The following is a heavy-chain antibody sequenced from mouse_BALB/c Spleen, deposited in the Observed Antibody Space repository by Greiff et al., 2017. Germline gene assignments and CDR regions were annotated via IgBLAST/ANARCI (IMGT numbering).Heavy chain of an antibody. CDR3: ARGLLNAMDY. Sequence: EVMLVESGGGLVKPGGSLKLSCAASGFAFSSYDMSWVRQTPEKRLEWVAYISSGGGSTYYPDTVKGRFTISRDNAKNTLYLEMSSLRSEDTAMYYCARGLLNAMDYWGQGTSVTVSS. CDR2: ISSGGGST. D-gene: IGHD2-10*01. V-gene: IGHV5-12-1*01. J-gene: IGHJ4*01. CDR1: GFAFSSYD.